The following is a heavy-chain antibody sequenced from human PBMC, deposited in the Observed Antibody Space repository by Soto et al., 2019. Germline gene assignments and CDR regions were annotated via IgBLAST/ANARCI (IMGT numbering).Heavy chain of an antibody. CDR2: IKPGTSDI. J-gene: IGHJ4*02. Sequence: GESLKISCKGVGYKFGSAWIGWVRQMPGKGLEWMGIIKPGTSDIRYSPSCRGHVTIPADEAVSTAYLQWSSLKASDTAMYYCARQLSHICDSWGQGTLVTVSS. V-gene: IGHV5-51*01. CDR1: GYKFGSAW. CDR3: ARQLSHICDS.